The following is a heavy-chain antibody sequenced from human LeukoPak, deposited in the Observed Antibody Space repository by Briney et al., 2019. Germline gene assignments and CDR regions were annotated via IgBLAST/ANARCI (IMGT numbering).Heavy chain of an antibody. J-gene: IGHJ4*02. CDR1: GFIFDDYG. CDR2: MNWNGGST. D-gene: IGHD2-15*01. Sequence: PGGSLRLSCAAAGFIFDDYGMSWVRQAPGKGLEWVSGMNWNGGSTGYADSVKGRFTISRDNAKNSLYLQMNSLRAEDTALYYCARRGYCSGGSCYSGFFDYWGQGTLVTVSS. CDR3: ARRGYCSGGSCYSGFFDY. V-gene: IGHV3-20*04.